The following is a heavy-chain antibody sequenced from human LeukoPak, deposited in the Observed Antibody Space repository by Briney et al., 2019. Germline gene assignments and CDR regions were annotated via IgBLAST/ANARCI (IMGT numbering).Heavy chain of an antibody. V-gene: IGHV5-51*01. CDR3: ARHSPIGAVAGTVYYYGMDV. CDR2: INPGDFDT. J-gene: IGHJ6*02. D-gene: IGHD6-19*01. CDR1: GYTFTSYW. Sequence: PGESLKISCQASGYTFTSYWIGWVRQMPGKGLEWMGIINPGDFDTRYSPSFEGRVTISVDKSIRTAYLQWSSLKASDTAMYYCARHSPIGAVAGTVYYYGMDVWGQGTTVTVSS.